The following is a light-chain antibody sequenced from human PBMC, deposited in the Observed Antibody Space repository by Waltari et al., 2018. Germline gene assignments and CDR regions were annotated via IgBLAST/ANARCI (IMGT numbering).Light chain of an antibody. CDR3: QHYDNFPFT. CDR1: QDISNY. V-gene: IGKV1-33*01. CDR2: DAS. J-gene: IGKJ3*01. Sequence: DIQMTQSPSSLSASVGDRVTITCQASQDISNYLLWYQQKPGKAPRVLIYDASTLERGVPSRFSGSSSGTDFTFTIDALQPEDFATYFCQHYDNFPFTFGPGTTVDVK.